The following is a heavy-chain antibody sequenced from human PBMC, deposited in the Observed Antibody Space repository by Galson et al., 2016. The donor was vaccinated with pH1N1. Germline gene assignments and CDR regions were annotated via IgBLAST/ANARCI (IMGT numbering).Heavy chain of an antibody. J-gene: IGHJ6*02. CDR1: GFIFSSYA. D-gene: IGHD2-2*01. V-gene: IGHV3-23*01. CDR3: AKGGRVGVQGYYYALDV. CDR2: LSAASTAV. Sequence: SLRLSCAASGFIFSSYAMTWVRQAPGKGLEWVSALSAASTAVYYGNSVQGRFTISRDNSKNTLYLQMNSLRAEDTAVYYCAKGGRVGVQGYYYALDVWGQGTAVTVSS.